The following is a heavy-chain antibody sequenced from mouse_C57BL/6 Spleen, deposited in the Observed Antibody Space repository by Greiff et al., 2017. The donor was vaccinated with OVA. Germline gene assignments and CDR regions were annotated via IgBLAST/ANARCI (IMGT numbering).Heavy chain of an antibody. Sequence: VQLQQSGPELVKPGASVKIPCKASGYTFTDYNMDWVKQSHGKSLEWIGDINPNNGGTIYNQKFKGKATLTVDKSSSTAYMELRSLTSEDTAVYYCATPATGTKFAYWGQGTLVTVSA. D-gene: IGHD4-1*02. J-gene: IGHJ3*01. V-gene: IGHV1-18*01. CDR3: ATPATGTKFAY. CDR2: INPNNGGT. CDR1: GYTFTDYN.